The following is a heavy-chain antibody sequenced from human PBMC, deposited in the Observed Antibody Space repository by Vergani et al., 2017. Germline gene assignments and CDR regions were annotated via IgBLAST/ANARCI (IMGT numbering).Heavy chain of an antibody. CDR3: ARQGMLTGSFYSY. CDR1: GYRFTDYW. CDR2: IFPGDSDT. Sequence: EVQLVQSGAELKKPGESLKISCKASGYRFTDYWIAWVRQMPGKGLEWMGIIFPGDSDTRYSPSFQGQVTISVDKSVSTTFLQWSSLQASDTAIYYCARQGMLTGSFYSYWGQGSLVTVSS. D-gene: IGHD1-1*01. V-gene: IGHV5-51*01. J-gene: IGHJ4*02.